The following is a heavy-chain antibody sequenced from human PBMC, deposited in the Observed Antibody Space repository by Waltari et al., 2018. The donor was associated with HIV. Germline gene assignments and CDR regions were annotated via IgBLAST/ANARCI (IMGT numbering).Heavy chain of an antibody. D-gene: IGHD2-15*01. CDR3: ARGQRKYCSGGSCYSDY. J-gene: IGHJ4*02. Sequence: QVQLVESGGGVVQPGRSLRLSCAASGFTFSSYAMHRFRQAPGKGLEWVAVISYDGSNKYNADSVKGRFTIFRDNSKNTLYLQMDSLRGEDTAVYYCARGQRKYCSGGSCYSDYWGQGTLVTVSS. CDR1: GFTFSSYA. CDR2: ISYDGSNK. V-gene: IGHV3-30*04.